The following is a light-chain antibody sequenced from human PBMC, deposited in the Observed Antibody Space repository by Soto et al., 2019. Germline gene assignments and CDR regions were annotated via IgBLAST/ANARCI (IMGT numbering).Light chain of an antibody. V-gene: IGLV2-18*02. Sequence: QSALTQPPSVSGSPGQSVTISCTGTSSDVGSYNHVSWYQQPPGTAPKLMIYGVNNRPSGVPDRFSGSKSGNTASLTISGLRGEDEGDYYCASYSRTSTIVLFGGGTKLTVL. CDR1: SSDVGSYNH. CDR3: ASYSRTSTIVL. CDR2: GVN. J-gene: IGLJ3*02.